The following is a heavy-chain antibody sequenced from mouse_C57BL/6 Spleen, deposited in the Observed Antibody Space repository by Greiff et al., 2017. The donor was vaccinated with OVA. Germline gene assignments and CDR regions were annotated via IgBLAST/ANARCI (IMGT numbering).Heavy chain of an antibody. J-gene: IGHJ2*01. CDR2: LSGGGGNT. CDR1: GFTFSSYT. Sequence: EVKVVESGGGLVKPGGSLKLSCAASGFTFSSYTMSWVRQTPEKRLEWVATLSGGGGNTYYPDSVKGRFTISRDNAKNTLYLQMSSLRSEDTALYYCARHPITTDYFDYWGQGTTLTVSS. CDR3: ARHPITTDYFDY. V-gene: IGHV5-9*01. D-gene: IGHD1-2*01.